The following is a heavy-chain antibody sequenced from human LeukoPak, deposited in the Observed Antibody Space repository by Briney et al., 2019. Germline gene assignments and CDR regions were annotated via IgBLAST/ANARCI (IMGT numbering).Heavy chain of an antibody. J-gene: IGHJ4*02. CDR2: INHSGST. V-gene: IGHV4-34*01. CDR3: ASVGFGEFYYFDY. Sequence: SETLSLTCAVYGGSFSGYYWSWIRQPPGKGLEWIGEINHSGSTNYNPSLKSRVTISVDTSKNQFSLKLSSVTAADTAVYYCASVGFGEFYYFDYWGQGTLVTVSS. CDR1: GGSFSGYY. D-gene: IGHD3-10*01.